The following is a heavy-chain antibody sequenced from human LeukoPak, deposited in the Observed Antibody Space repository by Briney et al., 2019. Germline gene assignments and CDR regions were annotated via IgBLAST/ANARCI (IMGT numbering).Heavy chain of an antibody. CDR2: IIVISGST. CDR3: ARDRKDGSQLLYYFDP. J-gene: IGHJ4*02. Sequence: GASVKVSCKASGYTFTGYYMHWVRQAPGQGLEWMGGIIVISGSTTYAQKFKGRVTIRADEATSTVFMKLNSLTVEDTGVYYCARDRKDGSQLLYYFDPWGQGTLISVSS. V-gene: IGHV1-69*13. CDR1: GYTFTGYY. D-gene: IGHD1-1*01.